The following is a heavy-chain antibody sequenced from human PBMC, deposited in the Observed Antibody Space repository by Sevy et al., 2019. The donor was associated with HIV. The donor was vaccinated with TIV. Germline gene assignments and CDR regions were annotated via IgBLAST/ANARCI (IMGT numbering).Heavy chain of an antibody. CDR2: VRKKVNSYTT. V-gene: IGHV3-72*01. CDR1: GFTFSDHY. D-gene: IGHD3-10*01. CDR3: TRVGSLWYFDL. Sequence: GGSLRLSCAASGFTFSDHYMDWVRQAPGKGLEWVGRVRKKVNSYTTEYAASVKDRFTISRDDSQNSLYLQMNSLKTEDTPVYYCTRVGSLWYFDLWGRGTLVTVSS. J-gene: IGHJ2*01.